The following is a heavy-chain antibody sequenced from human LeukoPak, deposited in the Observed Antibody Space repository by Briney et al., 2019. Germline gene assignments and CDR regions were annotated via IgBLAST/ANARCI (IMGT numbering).Heavy chain of an antibody. CDR3: ARDSSGYLIS. D-gene: IGHD3-22*01. CDR1: GGTFSSYA. J-gene: IGHJ5*02. V-gene: IGHV1-69*11. Sequence: ASVKVSRKASGGTFSSYAISWVRQAPGQGLEWMGRIIPILGTANYAQKFQGRVTITTDESTSTAYMELSSLRSEDTAVYYCARDSSGYLISWGQGTLVTVSS. CDR2: IIPILGTA.